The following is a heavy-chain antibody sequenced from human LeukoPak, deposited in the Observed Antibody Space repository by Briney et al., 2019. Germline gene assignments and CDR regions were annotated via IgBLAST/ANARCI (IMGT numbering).Heavy chain of an antibody. Sequence: GGSLRLSCAASGFTFDDYAMHWVRQAPGKGLEWVSLISWDGGSTYYADSVKGRFTISRDNSKNSLYLQMNSLRAEDTALYYCAKDISGSYSRHFDYWGQGTLVTVSS. V-gene: IGHV3-43D*03. CDR3: AKDISGSYSRHFDY. D-gene: IGHD1-26*01. CDR1: GFTFDDYA. CDR2: ISWDGGST. J-gene: IGHJ4*02.